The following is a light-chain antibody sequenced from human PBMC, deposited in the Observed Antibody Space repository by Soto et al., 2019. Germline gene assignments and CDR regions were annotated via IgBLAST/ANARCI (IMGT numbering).Light chain of an antibody. V-gene: IGLV2-8*01. J-gene: IGLJ1*01. Sequence: ALTQPPSASGSPGQSVTISCTGTSSDVGAYNYVSWYQQHPGKAPKLLIYGNSNRPSGVPDRFSGSKSGTSASLAITGLQAEDEADYYCQSYDSSLSGFYVFGTGTKVTVL. CDR2: GNS. CDR1: SSDVGAYNY. CDR3: QSYDSSLSGFYV.